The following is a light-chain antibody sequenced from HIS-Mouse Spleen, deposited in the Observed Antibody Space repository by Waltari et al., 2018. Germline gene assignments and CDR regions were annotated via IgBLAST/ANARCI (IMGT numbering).Light chain of an antibody. CDR3: QVWDSSSDHVV. Sequence: SYVLTQPPSVSVAPGKTARITCGGNNIGSKSVHWYQQKPGQAPVLVVYDASDRLSGIPERFSGSNSGNTATLTISRVEAGDEADYYCQVWDSSSDHVVFGGGTKLTVL. J-gene: IGLJ2*01. CDR1: NIGSKS. V-gene: IGLV3-21*03. CDR2: DAS.